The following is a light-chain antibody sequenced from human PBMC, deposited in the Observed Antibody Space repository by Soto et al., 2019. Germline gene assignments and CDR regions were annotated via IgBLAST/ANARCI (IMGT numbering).Light chain of an antibody. CDR3: QSYDSSSLV. J-gene: IGLJ2*01. V-gene: IGLV6-57*04. CDR1: SGSIASNY. Sequence: NFMLTQPHSVSESPGKTVTISCTRSSGSIASNYVQWYQQRPGSAPTTVIYEDNQRPSGVPVRFSGSFDSSSNSASLTISGLNTEDEADYYCQSYDSSSLVFGGGTKVTVL. CDR2: EDN.